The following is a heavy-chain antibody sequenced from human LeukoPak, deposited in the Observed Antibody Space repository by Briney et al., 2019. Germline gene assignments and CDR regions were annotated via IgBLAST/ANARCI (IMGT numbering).Heavy chain of an antibody. J-gene: IGHJ4*02. V-gene: IGHV4-30-4*08. CDR2: IYYSGST. Sequence: SQTLSLTCTVSGGSISSGDYYWSWIRQPPGKGLEWIGYIYYSGSTYYNPSLKSRVTISVDTSKNQFPLKLSSVTAADTAVYYCARYTFGGYYFDYWGQGTLVTVSS. CDR3: ARYTFGGYYFDY. D-gene: IGHD3-16*01. CDR1: GGSISSGDYY.